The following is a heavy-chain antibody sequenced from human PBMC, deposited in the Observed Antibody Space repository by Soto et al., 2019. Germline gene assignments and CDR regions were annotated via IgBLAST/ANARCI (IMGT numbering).Heavy chain of an antibody. CDR2: ISSSSSTI. Sequence: PGGSLRLYYASSGLTFSSYNMNWVRQAPGKGLEWVSYISSSSSTIYYADSVKGRFTISRDNAKNSLYLQMNSLRAEDTAVYYCASEIVVPAAMAAFDYWGHGT. CDR1: GLTFSSYN. V-gene: IGHV3-48*01. D-gene: IGHD2-2*01. J-gene: IGHJ4*01. CDR3: ASEIVVPAAMAAFDY.